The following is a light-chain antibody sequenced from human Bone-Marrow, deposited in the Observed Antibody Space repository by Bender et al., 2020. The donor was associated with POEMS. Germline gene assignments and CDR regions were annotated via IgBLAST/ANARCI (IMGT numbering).Light chain of an antibody. J-gene: IGLJ2*01. CDR3: SSYTGTSTLV. CDR2: EVR. CDR1: SSDIGDYNY. Sequence: QSALTQPASVSGSPGQSITISCTGTSSDIGDYNYVSWYQQHPGKAPKLMIYEVRKRPSGVSDRFSGSKSGNTASLTISGLQSEDDADFYCSSYTGTSTLVFGGGTKLSVL. V-gene: IGLV2-14*01.